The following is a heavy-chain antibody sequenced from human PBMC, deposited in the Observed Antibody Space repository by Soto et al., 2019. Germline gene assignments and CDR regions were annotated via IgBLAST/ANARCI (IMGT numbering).Heavy chain of an antibody. CDR3: AKVHERAPYYYYYGMDV. Sequence: GGSLRLSCAASGFTFSSYAMSWIRQAPGKGLEWVSAISGSGGSTYYADSVKGRFTISRDNSKNTLYLQMNSLRAEDTAVYYCAKVHERAPYYYYYGMDVWGQGTTVTVSS. CDR2: ISGSGGST. J-gene: IGHJ6*02. D-gene: IGHD1-1*01. CDR1: GFTFSSYA. V-gene: IGHV3-23*01.